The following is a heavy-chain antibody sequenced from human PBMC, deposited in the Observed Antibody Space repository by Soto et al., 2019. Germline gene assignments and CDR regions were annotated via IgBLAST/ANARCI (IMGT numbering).Heavy chain of an antibody. Sequence: LSLTCTVSGGSVSSGSYYWSWIRQPPGKGLEWIGYIYYSGSTNYNPSLKSRVTISADTSKNQFSLKLSSVTAADTAVYYCARDRRIAAAGYYYYYGMDFWGQGSSVTGSS. J-gene: IGHJ6*02. CDR2: IYYSGST. D-gene: IGHD6-13*01. CDR1: GGSVSSGSYY. CDR3: ARDRRIAAAGYYYYYGMDF. V-gene: IGHV4-61*01.